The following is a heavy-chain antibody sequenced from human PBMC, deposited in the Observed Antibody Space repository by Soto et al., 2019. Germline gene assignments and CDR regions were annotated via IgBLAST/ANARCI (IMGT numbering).Heavy chain of an antibody. CDR1: GGSISSGAYY. V-gene: IGHV4-39*01. CDR2: INYSGIT. CDR3: ARHPGPDY. Sequence: QLQLQESGPGLVKPSETLSLTCNVSGGSISSGAYYWGWIRQPPGKGLEWIGSINYSGITFYNPSLTRRVTIVVDPSNHQFSLKLSSVTAADTAVHYCARHPGPDYWGQGTLVTVSS. J-gene: IGHJ4*02.